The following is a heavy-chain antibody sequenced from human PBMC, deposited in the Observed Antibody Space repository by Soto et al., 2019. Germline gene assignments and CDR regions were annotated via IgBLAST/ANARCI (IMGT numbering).Heavy chain of an antibody. J-gene: IGHJ3*02. CDR2: ISAYNGNT. Sequence: QVHLVQSGAEVKKPGASVKVSCKASGYTFTSYGISWVRQAPGQGLEWMGWISAYNGNTNYAQKLQGRVTMTTDTPTSTAYMELRSLGTDDTAVYYCARTVGASYAFDIWGQGTMVTVSS. D-gene: IGHD1-26*01. V-gene: IGHV1-18*01. CDR3: ARTVGASYAFDI. CDR1: GYTFTSYG.